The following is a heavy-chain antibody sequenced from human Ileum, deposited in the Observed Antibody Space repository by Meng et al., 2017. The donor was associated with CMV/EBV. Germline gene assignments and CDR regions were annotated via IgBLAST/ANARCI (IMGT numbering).Heavy chain of an antibody. Sequence: QVTLKWPGPGLVKPSETLSLTCAVSGCSISTYYWTWVRQPAGKGLEWIGRINAGGSTNDNPSLKSRVTMSVDTSKNQFSLKVTSVTAADTAVYYCAREENTVNQFEYWGQGTLVTVSS. D-gene: IGHD4-17*01. CDR1: GCSISTYY. V-gene: IGHV4-4*07. CDR3: AREENTVNQFEY. J-gene: IGHJ4*02. CDR2: INAGGST.